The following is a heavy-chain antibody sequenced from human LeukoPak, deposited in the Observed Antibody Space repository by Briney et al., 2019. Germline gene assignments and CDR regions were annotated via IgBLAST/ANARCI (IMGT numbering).Heavy chain of an antibody. Sequence: GGSLRLSCAASGFTFSNYAMSWVRQAPGKGLEWVSVISGSGGTTYSADSVEGRFTISRDNSKNTLYLQMNSLRAEDTAAYYCARERGSSGGNTNGYFDYWGQGALVTVSS. CDR3: ARERGSSGGNTNGYFDY. CDR1: GFTFSNYA. CDR2: ISGSGGTT. D-gene: IGHD4-23*01. V-gene: IGHV3-23*01. J-gene: IGHJ4*02.